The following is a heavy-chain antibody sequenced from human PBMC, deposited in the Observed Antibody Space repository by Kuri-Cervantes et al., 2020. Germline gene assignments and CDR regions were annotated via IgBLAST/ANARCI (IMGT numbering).Heavy chain of an antibody. V-gene: IGHV3-74*01. CDR1: GFTFSSYD. Sequence: GESLKISCAASGFTFSSYDMHWVRQAPGTGLVWVSRINSDGSSTSYADSVKGRFTISRDNAKNTLYLQMNSLRAEDTAVYYCASPRNPWELGAFDIWGQGTMVTVSS. D-gene: IGHD1-14*01. CDR2: INSDGSST. J-gene: IGHJ3*02. CDR3: ASPRNPWELGAFDI.